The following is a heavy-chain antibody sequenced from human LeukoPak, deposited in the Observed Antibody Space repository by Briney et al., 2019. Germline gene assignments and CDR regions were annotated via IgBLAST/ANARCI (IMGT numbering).Heavy chain of an antibody. D-gene: IGHD2-15*01. CDR3: ARVGEYCSGGSCYPRPDAFDI. CDR2: ISAYNVDTNT. CDR1: GYTFTSYG. Sequence: ASVKVSCKASGYTFTSYGINWVRQAPGQGLEWVGWISAYNVDTNTNSAQRLQGRGTMTTDTFTTTAYMELRSLRSDDTAVYYCARVGEYCSGGSCYPRPDAFDIWGQGTMVTVSS. J-gene: IGHJ3*02. V-gene: IGHV1-18*01.